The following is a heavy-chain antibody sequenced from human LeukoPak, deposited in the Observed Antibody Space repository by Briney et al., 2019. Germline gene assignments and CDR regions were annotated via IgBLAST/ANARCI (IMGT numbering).Heavy chain of an antibody. V-gene: IGHV4-61*02. CDR2: IYTSGST. CDR3: ARGAGSDAFDI. CDR1: GGSISSGSYY. D-gene: IGHD6-19*01. J-gene: IGHJ3*02. Sequence: SETLSLTCTVSGGSISSGSYYWSWIRQPAGKGLEWIGRIYTSGSTNYNPSLKSRVTISVDTSKNQFSLKLSSVTAADTAVYYCARGAGSDAFDIWGQGTMVTVSS.